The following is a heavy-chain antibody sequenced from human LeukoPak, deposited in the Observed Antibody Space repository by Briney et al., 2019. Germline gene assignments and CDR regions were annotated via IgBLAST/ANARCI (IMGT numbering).Heavy chain of an antibody. CDR3: AKALDTYGYMRFDF. CDR2: INGGGDTT. CDR1: GFTFVGYA. Sequence: GGSLRLSCAASGFTFVGYAMTWVRQAPGKGLEWVSAINGGGDTTYYADSVKGRFTISRDKSKNTMYLQMNSLRAEDTALYYCAKALDTYGYMRFDFWGQGTLVTVSS. J-gene: IGHJ4*02. V-gene: IGHV3-23*01. D-gene: IGHD5-18*01.